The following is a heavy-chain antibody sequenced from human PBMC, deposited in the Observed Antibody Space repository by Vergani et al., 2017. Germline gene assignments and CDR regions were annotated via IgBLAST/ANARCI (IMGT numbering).Heavy chain of an antibody. CDR3: TTDPRDCGDGSCYWLRDHHYYGMDV. CDR2: IKSTFDHGTT. J-gene: IGHJ6*02. V-gene: IGHV3-15*07. Sequence: EVQLVESGGGIVKPGGSLRLSCVASGFSFRNAWMNWVRRTPGKGLEWVGRIKSTFDHGTTDYAAAVKGRFTISRDDSKNTLFLQMNGLKTEDIGVYYCTTDPRDCGDGSCYWLRDHHYYGMDVWGQGTTVTVSS. D-gene: IGHD2-21*01. CDR1: GFSFRNAW.